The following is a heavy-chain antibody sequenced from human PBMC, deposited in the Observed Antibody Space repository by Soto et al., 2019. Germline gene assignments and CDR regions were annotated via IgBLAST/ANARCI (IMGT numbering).Heavy chain of an antibody. V-gene: IGHV3-48*02. CDR1: GFTFSSYS. CDR2: ISSSSGTI. J-gene: IGHJ4*02. Sequence: GGSLRLSCAASGFTFSSYSMNWVRQAPGKGLEWVSYISSSSGTIYYADSVKGRFTISRDNAKNSLYLQMNSLRDEDTAVYYCASFLLGVTTSVVDFDYWGQGTLVTVSS. CDR3: ASFLLGVTTSVVDFDY. D-gene: IGHD4-17*01.